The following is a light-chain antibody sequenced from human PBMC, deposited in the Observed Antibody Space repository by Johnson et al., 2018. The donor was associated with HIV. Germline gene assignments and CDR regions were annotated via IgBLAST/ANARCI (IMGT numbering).Light chain of an antibody. CDR3: GPWDSSRTAGL. J-gene: IGLJ1*01. V-gene: IGLV1-51*01. CDR2: DNN. CDR1: SSNIGNNY. Sequence: QSVLTQPPSVSAAPGQKVTISCSGSSSNIGNNYVSWYQQLPGTAPKLLIYDNNKRPSGIPDRFSGSKSGTSATLGITGLQTGDEADYYFGPWDSSRTAGLFGTGTKVTVL.